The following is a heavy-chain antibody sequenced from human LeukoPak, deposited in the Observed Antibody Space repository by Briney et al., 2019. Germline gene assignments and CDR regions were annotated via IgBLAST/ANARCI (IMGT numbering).Heavy chain of an antibody. CDR1: GGSFSGYY. J-gene: IGHJ4*02. D-gene: IGHD6-13*01. CDR3: ARGRPIAGAVLNLDY. V-gene: IGHV4-34*01. Sequence: SETLSLTCAVYGGSFSGYYWSWIRQPPGKGLEWIGEINHSGSTNYNPSLKGRVTISVDTSKNQFSLKLSSVTAADTAVYYCARGRPIAGAVLNLDYWGQGTLVTVSS. CDR2: INHSGST.